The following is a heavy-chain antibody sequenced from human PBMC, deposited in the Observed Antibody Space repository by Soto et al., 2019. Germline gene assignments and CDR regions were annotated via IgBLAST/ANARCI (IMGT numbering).Heavy chain of an antibody. CDR1: GFPFSTYW. Sequence: GGSLRLSCAASGFPFSTYWMHWLRQVPGKGLVWVSRINGDGSYTNYADSVKGRFTISRDNAKNTLYLQMNSLRAEDTAVYYCARERGGYSSDFWGQGTLVTVSS. CDR2: INGDGSYT. CDR3: ARERGGYSSDF. V-gene: IGHV3-74*01. J-gene: IGHJ4*02. D-gene: IGHD2-15*01.